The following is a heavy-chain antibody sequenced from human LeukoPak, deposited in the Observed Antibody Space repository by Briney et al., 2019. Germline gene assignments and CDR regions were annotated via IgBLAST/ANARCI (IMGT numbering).Heavy chain of an antibody. CDR1: GATFSHDA. V-gene: IGHV1-69*13. CDR2: IIPIFGTA. CDR3: ARTSYDDVSGSYRLFDY. D-gene: IGHD3-16*02. J-gene: IGHJ4*02. Sequence: SVKVSCKASGATFSHDAISCVHQAPGQGLEWMGGIIPIFGTANYAQKFQGRVTITADESTSTAYMELSSLRSEDTAVYYCARTSYDDVSGSYRLFDYWGQGTLVTVSS.